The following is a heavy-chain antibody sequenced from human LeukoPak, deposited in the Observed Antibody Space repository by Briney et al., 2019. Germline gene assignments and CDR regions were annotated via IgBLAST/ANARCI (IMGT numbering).Heavy chain of an antibody. J-gene: IGHJ4*02. CDR2: TYPGDSDT. CDR3: ARQVAYCGGNCYSYPDY. Sequence: GESLKISCKGSGYSFTSYWIGWVGQMPGKGLEWMGITYPGDSDTRYSPSFQGQVTISADKSISTAYLQWSSLKASDTAMYYCARQVAYCGGNCYSYPDYWGQGTLVTVSS. CDR1: GYSFTSYW. D-gene: IGHD2-21*02. V-gene: IGHV5-51*01.